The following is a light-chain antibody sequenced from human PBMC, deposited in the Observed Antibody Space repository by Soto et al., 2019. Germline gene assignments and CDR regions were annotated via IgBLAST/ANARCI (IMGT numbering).Light chain of an antibody. Sequence: DIQMTQSPSSLSASVGDRVTITCRASQSIKNYLNWYQQKPGKDPKLLIYAASSLQSGVPSRFSGSGSGTDFTLTISSLQPEDFATYYCQQSYTTPITFGQGTKVEIK. CDR2: AAS. V-gene: IGKV1-39*01. CDR3: QQSYTTPIT. J-gene: IGKJ1*01. CDR1: QSIKNY.